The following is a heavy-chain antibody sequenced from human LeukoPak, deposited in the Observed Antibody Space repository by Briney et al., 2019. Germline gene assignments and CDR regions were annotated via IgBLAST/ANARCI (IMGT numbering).Heavy chain of an antibody. Sequence: SQTLSLTCAISGDSVSSKSSAWNWIRQSPSRGLEWLGRTYYRSKWYNEYAVSLKGRITINPDTSKNQFSLQLNSVAPEDTAVYYCARTTGHFDYWGQGTLVTVSS. J-gene: IGHJ4*02. CDR1: GDSVSSKSSA. CDR3: ARTTGHFDY. D-gene: IGHD7-27*01. CDR2: TYYRSKWYN. V-gene: IGHV6-1*01.